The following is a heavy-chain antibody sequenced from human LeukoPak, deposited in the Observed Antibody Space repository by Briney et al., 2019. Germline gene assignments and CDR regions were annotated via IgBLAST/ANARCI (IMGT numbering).Heavy chain of an antibody. Sequence: SETLSLTCTVSGGSISSSSYYWGWIRQPPGKGLEWIGSIYYSGSAYYNPSLKSRVTISVDTSKNQFSLKLSSVTAADTAVYYCARHNIPDFRAGHAFDIWGQGTMVTVSS. CDR2: IYYSGSA. CDR1: GGSISSSSYY. CDR3: ARHNIPDFRAGHAFDI. J-gene: IGHJ3*02. D-gene: IGHD3-3*01. V-gene: IGHV4-39*01.